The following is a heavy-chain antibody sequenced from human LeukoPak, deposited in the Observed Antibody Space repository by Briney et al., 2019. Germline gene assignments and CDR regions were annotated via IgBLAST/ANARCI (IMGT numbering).Heavy chain of an antibody. V-gene: IGHV3-21*01. J-gene: IGHJ3*02. D-gene: IGHD1-26*01. CDR3: ARDPTSSWETAFDI. CDR2: IDSSTDYI. CDR1: GFTFISYS. Sequence: GGSLRLSCAASGFTFISYSMNWVRQAPGKGLEWVSSIDSSTDYIYYADSVKGRFTISRDNAKKSLYLQMNSLRVEDTAVYYCARDPTSSWETAFDIWGQGTMVTVSS.